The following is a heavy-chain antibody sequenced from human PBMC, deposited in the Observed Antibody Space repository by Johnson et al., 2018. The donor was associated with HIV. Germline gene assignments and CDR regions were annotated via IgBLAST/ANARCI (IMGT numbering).Heavy chain of an antibody. V-gene: IGHV3-23*01. Sequence: VLLLESGGSLVQPGRSLRLSCGASKFNFRTYAMSWVRQTSGKGLEWVSTIDSNAENTYYADSVKGRFTISRDKSRNTVTLQMNSLRAEDTALYYCASGWGSDASDVWGQGTMVIVS. J-gene: IGHJ3*01. CDR1: KFNFRTYA. D-gene: IGHD3-16*01. CDR2: IDSNAENT. CDR3: ASGWGSDASDV.